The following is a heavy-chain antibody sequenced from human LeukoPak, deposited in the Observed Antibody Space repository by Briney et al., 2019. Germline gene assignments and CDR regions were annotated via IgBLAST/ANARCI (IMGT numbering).Heavy chain of an antibody. Sequence: SETLSLTCNVSGGSISSNYWGWIRQPPGKGLEWIGNIYYSESTYYNPSLKSRVTISLDTSKNQFSLKLSSVTAADTAVYYCARDYPWFDPWGQGTLVTVSS. CDR1: GGSISSNY. CDR2: IYYSEST. V-gene: IGHV4-39*07. CDR3: ARDYPWFDP. J-gene: IGHJ5*02. D-gene: IGHD3-16*02.